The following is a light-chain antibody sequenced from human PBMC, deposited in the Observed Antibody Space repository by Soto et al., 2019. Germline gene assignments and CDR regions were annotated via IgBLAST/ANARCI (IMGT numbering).Light chain of an antibody. J-gene: IGKJ1*01. Sequence: DIQLTQSPSTLSSSVGDRVTLTCRASQSISSWLAWYQQKPGKAPKLLIYDASSLESGVPSRFSGSGSGTELTLTISSLQTDDFANYYCQQYNSYLAWTFGQGTKVDIK. V-gene: IGKV1-5*01. CDR3: QQYNSYLAWT. CDR2: DAS. CDR1: QSISSW.